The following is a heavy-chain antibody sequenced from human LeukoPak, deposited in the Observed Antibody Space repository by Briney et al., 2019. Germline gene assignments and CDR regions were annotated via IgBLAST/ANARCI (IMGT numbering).Heavy chain of an antibody. CDR1: GFTFTIHN. CDR3: ARGESWSTYYNFMDV. CDR2: ISSSGNTI. Sequence: GGSLRLSCAASGFTFTIHNMHWVRQAPGKGLEWVSYISSSGNTIYYADSVKGRFTISRDSAKSSLHLQMNSLRVEDTGVYYCARGESWSTYYNFMDVWGRGTTVTVSS. D-gene: IGHD6-13*01. V-gene: IGHV3-48*04. J-gene: IGHJ6*03.